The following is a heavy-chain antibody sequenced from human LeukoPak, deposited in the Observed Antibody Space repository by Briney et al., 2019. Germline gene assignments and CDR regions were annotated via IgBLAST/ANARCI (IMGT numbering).Heavy chain of an antibody. Sequence: PSETLSLTCTVSGGSISSSSYYWGWIRQPPGKGLEWIGSIYYSGSTYYNPSLKSRVTISVDTSKNQFSLKLSSVTAADTAVYYCARDFRSGHFDYWGQGTLVTVSS. CDR1: GGSISSSSYY. D-gene: IGHD6-25*01. V-gene: IGHV4-39*02. CDR2: IYYSGST. J-gene: IGHJ4*02. CDR3: ARDFRSGHFDY.